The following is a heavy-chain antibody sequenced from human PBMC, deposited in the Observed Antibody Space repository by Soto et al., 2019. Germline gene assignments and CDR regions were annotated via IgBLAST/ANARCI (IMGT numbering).Heavy chain of an antibody. CDR1: GFTFSSYS. Sequence: GGSLRLSCAASGFTFSSYSMNWVHQAPGKGLEWVSSISSSSSYTYYADSVKGRFTISRDNAKNSLYLQMNSLRAEDTAVYYCAREDIVVVVAASGWFDPWGQGTLVTVSS. CDR3: AREDIVVVVAASGWFDP. J-gene: IGHJ5*02. V-gene: IGHV3-21*01. D-gene: IGHD2-15*01. CDR2: ISSSSSYT.